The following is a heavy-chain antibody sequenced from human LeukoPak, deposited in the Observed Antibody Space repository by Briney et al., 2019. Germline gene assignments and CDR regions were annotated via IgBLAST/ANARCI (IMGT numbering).Heavy chain of an antibody. CDR1: GFTFSSYA. V-gene: IGHV3-30-3*01. J-gene: IGHJ4*02. Sequence: GGSLRLSCAASGFTFSSYAMHWVRQAPGKGLEWVAVISYDGSNKYYADSVKGRFTISRDNSKNTLYLQMNSLRAEDTAAYYCARGMTPGIAAANPFDYWGQGTLVTVSS. CDR3: ARGMTPGIAAANPFDY. D-gene: IGHD6-13*01. CDR2: ISYDGSNK.